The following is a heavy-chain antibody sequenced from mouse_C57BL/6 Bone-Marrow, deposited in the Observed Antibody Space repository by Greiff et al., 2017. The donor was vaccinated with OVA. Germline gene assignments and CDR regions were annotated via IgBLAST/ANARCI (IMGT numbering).Heavy chain of an antibody. CDR1: GYTFTSYW. J-gene: IGHJ1*03. D-gene: IGHD1-1*01. V-gene: IGHV1-55*01. Sequence: VQLQQPGAELVKPGASVKMSCKASGYTFTSYWITWVKQRPGQGLEWIGDIYPGSGCTKYNEKFKSKATLTVNTSSSTAYMQLSSLTSEDSAVYYCARDSYYYGSSYVGWYFDVWGTGTTVTVSS. CDR3: ARDSYYYGSSYVGWYFDV. CDR2: IYPGSGCT.